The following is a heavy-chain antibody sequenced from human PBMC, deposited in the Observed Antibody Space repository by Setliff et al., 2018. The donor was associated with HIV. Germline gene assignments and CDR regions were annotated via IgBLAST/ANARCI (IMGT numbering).Heavy chain of an antibody. CDR2: INPNSGGT. Sequence: ASVKVSCKASGYTFTDYYMHWVRQAPGQGLEWMGRINPNSGGTNYAQKFQGRVTMTRDTSISTAYLELSRLRSDDTAVYYCARRAVAGVGDAFDIWGQGTRVTVS. CDR3: ARRAVAGVGDAFDI. D-gene: IGHD6-19*01. V-gene: IGHV1-2*06. J-gene: IGHJ3*02. CDR1: GYTFTDYY.